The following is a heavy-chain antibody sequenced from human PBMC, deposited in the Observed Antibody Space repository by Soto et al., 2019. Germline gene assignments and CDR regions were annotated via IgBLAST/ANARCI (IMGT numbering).Heavy chain of an antibody. Sequence: QLQLQESGSGLVKPSQTLSLTCAVSGGSISSGGYSWSWIRQPPGKVLEWIGYIYHSGSTYYNPSLKSRVTMSVDRSKNQFSLKLSSVTAADTAVYYCARAHYGDYGYGMDVWGQGTTVTVSS. V-gene: IGHV4-30-2*01. CDR1: GGSISSGGYS. CDR3: ARAHYGDYGYGMDV. CDR2: IYHSGST. D-gene: IGHD4-17*01. J-gene: IGHJ6*02.